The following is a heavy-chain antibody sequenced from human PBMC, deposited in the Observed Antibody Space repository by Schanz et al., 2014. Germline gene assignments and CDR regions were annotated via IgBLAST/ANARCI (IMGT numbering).Heavy chain of an antibody. CDR2: MNESHSTI. J-gene: IGHJ3*02. CDR3: AKGRFGELSAFDI. V-gene: IGHV3-23*04. CDR1: GFSFSSYA. D-gene: IGHD3-10*01. Sequence: VQLVDSGGGLVKPGGSLRLSCAASGFSFSSYAMGWVRQARGKGLEWVSAMNESHSTIYYADSVRGRFTISRDNAENTLFLQMNSLRAEDTAIYYCAKGRFGELSAFDIWGQGTMVTVSS.